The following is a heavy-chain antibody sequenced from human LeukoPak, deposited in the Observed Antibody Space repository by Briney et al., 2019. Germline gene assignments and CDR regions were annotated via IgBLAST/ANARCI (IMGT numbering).Heavy chain of an antibody. Sequence: SLRLSCAASGFTFSSYAMHWVRQAPGKGLEWVAVISYDGSNKYYADSVKGRFTISRDNSKNTLYLQMNSLRAEGTAVYYCARPETYSSGWYYYYGMDVWGQGTTVTVSS. CDR2: ISYDGSNK. V-gene: IGHV3-30*04. CDR1: GFTFSSYA. CDR3: ARPETYSSGWYYYYGMDV. D-gene: IGHD6-19*01. J-gene: IGHJ6*02.